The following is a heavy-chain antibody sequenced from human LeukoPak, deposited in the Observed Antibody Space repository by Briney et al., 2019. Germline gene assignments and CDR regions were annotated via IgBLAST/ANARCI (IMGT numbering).Heavy chain of an antibody. J-gene: IGHJ3*02. CDR3: ARRGGSRGWGAFDI. CDR1: GFTVSSNY. CDR2: ITGTADKT. V-gene: IGHV3-53*01. D-gene: IGHD6-19*01. Sequence: GGSLRLSCAVSGFTVSSNYMNWVRQAPGKGLEWVSSITGTADKTYDADSVKGRFTISRDNSKNTLSLQMSSLRVEDTAIYYCARRGGSRGWGAFDIWGQGTIVTVSS.